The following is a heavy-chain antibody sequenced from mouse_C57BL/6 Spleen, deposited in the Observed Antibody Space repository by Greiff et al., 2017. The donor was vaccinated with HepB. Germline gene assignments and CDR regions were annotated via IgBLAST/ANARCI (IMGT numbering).Heavy chain of an antibody. CDR1: GYTFTSYW. J-gene: IGHJ4*01. CDR2: IHPNSGST. D-gene: IGHD1-1*01. Sequence: QVQLKQPGAELVKPGASVKLSCKASGYTFTSYWMHWVKQRPGQGLEWIGMIHPNSGSTNYNEKFKSKATLTVDKSSSTAYMQLSSLTSEDSAVYYCARSLYYYGSDYAMDYWGQGTSVTVSS. V-gene: IGHV1-64*01. CDR3: ARSLYYYGSDYAMDY.